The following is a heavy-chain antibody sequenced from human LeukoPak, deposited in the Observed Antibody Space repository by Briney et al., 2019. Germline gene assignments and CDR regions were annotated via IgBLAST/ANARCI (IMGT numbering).Heavy chain of an antibody. CDR3: ARDLTMIVVGMGWYFDL. Sequence: GGSLRLSCAASGFTFSSYSMNWVRRAPGKGLEWVSYISSSSSTIYYADSVKGRFTISRDNAKNSLYLQMNSLRAEDTAVYYCARDLTMIVVGMGWYFDLWGRGTLVTVSS. CDR2: ISSSSSTI. CDR1: GFTFSSYS. D-gene: IGHD3-22*01. V-gene: IGHV3-48*01. J-gene: IGHJ2*01.